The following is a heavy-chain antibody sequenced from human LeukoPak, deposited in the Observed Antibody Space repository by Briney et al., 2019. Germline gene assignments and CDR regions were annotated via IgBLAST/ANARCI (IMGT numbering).Heavy chain of an antibody. CDR1: GFTVSSNY. J-gene: IGHJ3*02. V-gene: IGHV3-53*01. D-gene: IGHD3-16*01. CDR3: ARAGRLIAFDI. CDR2: IYSGGST. Sequence: PGGSLRLSCAASGFTVSSNYMSWVRQAPGKGLEWVSVIYSGGSTYYADSVKGRFTISRDNSKNTLYLQMNSLRAEGTAVYYCARAGRLIAFDIWGQGTMVTVSS.